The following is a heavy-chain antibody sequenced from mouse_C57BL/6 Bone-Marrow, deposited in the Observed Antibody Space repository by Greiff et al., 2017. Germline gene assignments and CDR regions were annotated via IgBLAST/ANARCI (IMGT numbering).Heavy chain of an antibody. D-gene: IGHD1-1*01. Sequence: QVQLKQPGAELVMPGASVKLSCKASGYTFTSYWMHWVKQRPGQGLEWIGEIDPSDSYTNYNQKFKGKSTLTVDKSSSTAYMQLSSLTSEDSAVYYCARRFYGSSPDYWGQGTTLTVSS. J-gene: IGHJ2*01. CDR2: IDPSDSYT. CDR3: ARRFYGSSPDY. V-gene: IGHV1-69*01. CDR1: GYTFTSYW.